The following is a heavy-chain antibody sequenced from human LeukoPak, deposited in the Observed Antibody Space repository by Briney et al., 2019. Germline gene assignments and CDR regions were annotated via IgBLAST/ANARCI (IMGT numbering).Heavy chain of an antibody. D-gene: IGHD4-17*01. CDR2: ISYDGSNK. V-gene: IGHV3-30-3*02. CDR3: AKCLGPYGDCYFDY. CDR1: GFIFRNCA. Sequence: PGRSLRLSCAASGFIFRNCAMHWVRQAPGKGLEWVAVISYDGSNKYYADSVQGRFTISRDNSKNTLYLQMNSLRADDTAVYYCAKCLGPYGDCYFDYWGQGTLVTVSS. J-gene: IGHJ4*02.